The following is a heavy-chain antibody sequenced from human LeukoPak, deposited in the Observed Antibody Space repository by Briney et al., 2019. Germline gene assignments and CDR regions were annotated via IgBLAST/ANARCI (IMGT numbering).Heavy chain of an antibody. D-gene: IGHD5-18*01. V-gene: IGHV3-23*01. CDR3: AKDSMRGYSYGDRHFDY. J-gene: IGHJ4*02. CDR1: GFTFSSYA. Sequence: PGGSLRLSCAASGFTFSSYAMSWVRQAPGKGLEWVSAISGSGGSTYYADSVKGRFTISRDNSKNTLYLQMNSLRAEDTAVYYCAKDSMRGYSYGDRHFDYWGQGTLVTVSS. CDR2: ISGSGGST.